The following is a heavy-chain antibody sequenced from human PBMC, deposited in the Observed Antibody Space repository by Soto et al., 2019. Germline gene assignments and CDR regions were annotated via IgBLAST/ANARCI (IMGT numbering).Heavy chain of an antibody. D-gene: IGHD3-3*01. Sequence: SLTCTVSGGSMNNYYWSWIRQPPGRGLEWIGYIYYSGSINYDPSLESRVAMSVDTSKNQFSLKLTSVTAADTAVYYCARGWFWSGSFNWFDPWGQGILVTSP. CDR1: GGSMNNYY. CDR3: ARGWFWSGSFNWFDP. V-gene: IGHV4-59*01. J-gene: IGHJ5*02. CDR2: IYYSGSI.